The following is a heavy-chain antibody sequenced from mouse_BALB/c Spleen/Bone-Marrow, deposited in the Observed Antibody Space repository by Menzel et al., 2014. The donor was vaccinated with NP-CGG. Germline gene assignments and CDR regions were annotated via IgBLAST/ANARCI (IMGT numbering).Heavy chain of an antibody. CDR3: ARNRAFDY. D-gene: IGHD3-1*01. V-gene: IGHV1-61*01. Sequence: VRQRPGQGLEWIGTIDPSDSETHYNQMFKDKASSTVDKSSSTAYMQLSSLTSEDSAVYYCARNRAFDYWGQGTTLTASS. J-gene: IGHJ2*01. CDR2: IDPSDSET.